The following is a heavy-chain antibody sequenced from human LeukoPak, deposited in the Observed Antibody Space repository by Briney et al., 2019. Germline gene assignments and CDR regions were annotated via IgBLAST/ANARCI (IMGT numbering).Heavy chain of an antibody. Sequence: SETLSLTCSVSGGSISSYYWSWIRQPAGKGLEWIGRIYTSGSTTNYNPSLKSRVTLSVDMSKTLFSLRLSSVTAADTAVYYCARDSFYGGSSCFDPWGQGTLVTVYS. CDR1: GGSISSYY. J-gene: IGHJ5*02. CDR2: IYTSGSTT. V-gene: IGHV4-4*07. CDR3: ARDSFYGGSSCFDP. D-gene: IGHD4-23*01.